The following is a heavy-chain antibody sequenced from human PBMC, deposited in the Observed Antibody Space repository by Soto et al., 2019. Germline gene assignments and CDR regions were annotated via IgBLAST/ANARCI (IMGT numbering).Heavy chain of an antibody. CDR2: IYYSGST. V-gene: IGHV4-59*01. Sequence: PSETLSLTCTVSGGSISSYYWSWIRQPPGKGLEWIGYIYYSGSTNYNPSLKSRVTISVDTSKNQFSLKLSSVTAADTAVYYCARDKETTYYDILTGYYTYYYYGMDVWGQGATVTVSS. CDR1: GGSISSYY. J-gene: IGHJ6*02. D-gene: IGHD3-9*01. CDR3: ARDKETTYYDILTGYYTYYYYGMDV.